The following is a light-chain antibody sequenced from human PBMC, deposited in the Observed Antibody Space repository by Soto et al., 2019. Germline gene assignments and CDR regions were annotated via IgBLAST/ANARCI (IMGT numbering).Light chain of an antibody. J-gene: IGLJ2*01. CDR3: CSYAGSNTFLL. Sequence: QSALAQPRSVSGSPGQSVTISCTGTSSDVGGYNLVSWYRQHPGKAPQLMIYEVNKRPSGVPDRFSGSKAGNTASLTISGLQADDESDYYCCSYAGSNTFLLFGGGTKLTVL. CDR2: EVN. CDR1: SSDVGGYNL. V-gene: IGLV2-11*01.